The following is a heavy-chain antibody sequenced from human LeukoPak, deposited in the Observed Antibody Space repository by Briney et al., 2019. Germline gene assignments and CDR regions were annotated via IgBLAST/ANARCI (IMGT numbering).Heavy chain of an antibody. CDR1: GGSISSYY. CDR2: IYYSGST. Sequence: PSETLSLTCTVSGGSISSYYWSWIRQPPGKGLEWIGYIYYSGSTNYNPSLKSRVTISVDTSKNQFSLKLSSVTAADTAVYYCARGRGDLTAYYYFDYWGQGTLVTVSS. V-gene: IGHV4-59*01. CDR3: ARGRGDLTAYYYFDY. D-gene: IGHD3-9*01. J-gene: IGHJ4*02.